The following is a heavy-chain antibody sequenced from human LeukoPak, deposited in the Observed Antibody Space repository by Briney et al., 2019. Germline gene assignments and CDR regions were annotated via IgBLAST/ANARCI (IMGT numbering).Heavy chain of an antibody. CDR3: ARVGVEANGSGSSYYMDV. CDR1: GGSISSGSYY. Sequence: SETLSLTCTVSGGSISSGSYYWSWIRQPAGKGLEWIGRIYTSGSTNYNPSLKSRVTISVDTSKNQFSLKLSSVTAADTAVYYCARVGVEANGSGSSYYMDVWGKGTTVTVSS. J-gene: IGHJ6*03. D-gene: IGHD3-10*01. CDR2: IYTSGST. V-gene: IGHV4-61*02.